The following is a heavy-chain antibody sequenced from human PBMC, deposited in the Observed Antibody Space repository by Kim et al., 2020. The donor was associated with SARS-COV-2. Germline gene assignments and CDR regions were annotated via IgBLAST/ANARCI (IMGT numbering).Heavy chain of an antibody. CDR1: GFTFRSYS. Sequence: GGSLRLSCAASGFTFRSYSMNWVRQAPGKGLEWVSSITSSSNYIYYADSVQGRFTISRDNAKNSLYLQMNSLRAEDTAVYYCARTLPPSITMIRGQAWGTDYWGQGTLVTVSS. J-gene: IGHJ4*02. CDR2: ITSSSNYI. V-gene: IGHV3-21*01. D-gene: IGHD3-10*01. CDR3: ARTLPPSITMIRGQAWGTDY.